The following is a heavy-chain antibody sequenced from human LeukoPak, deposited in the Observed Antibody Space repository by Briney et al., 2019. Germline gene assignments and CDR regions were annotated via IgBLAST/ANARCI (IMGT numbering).Heavy chain of an antibody. CDR2: ISDSGDNP. V-gene: IGHV3-23*01. Sequence: GGSLRLSCAASGFSFSDYAMSWVRQAPGKGLEWVSAISDSGDNPYYADSVKGRFTISRDNSENTLSLQMYSLRAEDTAVYYCARDVVTMIDYWGQGTLVTVSS. CDR1: GFSFSDYA. J-gene: IGHJ4*02. CDR3: ARDVVTMIDY. D-gene: IGHD3-22*01.